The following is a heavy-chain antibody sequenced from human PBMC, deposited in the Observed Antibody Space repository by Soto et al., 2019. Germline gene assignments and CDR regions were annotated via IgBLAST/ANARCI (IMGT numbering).Heavy chain of an antibody. CDR3: ARDLDYYGSGSPLDS. D-gene: IGHD3-10*01. Sequence: GGSLRLSCAASGFTFSSYAMHWVRQAPGKGLEWVTLISYDGSNKDYAGSVKGRFTISRDNSKNTLYLQMNSLRAEDTAVYFCARDLDYYGSGSPLDSWGQGTLVTVSS. CDR1: GFTFSSYA. V-gene: IGHV3-30-3*01. CDR2: ISYDGSNK. J-gene: IGHJ4*02.